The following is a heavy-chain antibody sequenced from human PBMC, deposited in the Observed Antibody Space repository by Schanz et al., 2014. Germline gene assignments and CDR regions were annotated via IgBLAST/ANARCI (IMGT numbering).Heavy chain of an antibody. V-gene: IGHV4-4*02. CDR3: ARGAGGGSGTYYGAYYNDYYMDV. J-gene: IGHJ6*03. D-gene: IGHD3-10*01. CDR2: IYHSGRT. Sequence: QVQLQESGPGLVKPSGTLSLTCAVSGGSISSSNWWSWVRQPPGKGLEWIGEIYHSGRTNYNPSRGGRVSIAVDKYSNESSRRLSSVTAADTAVYYCARGAGGGSGTYYGAYYNDYYMDVWGKGTTVTVSS. CDR1: GGSISSSNW.